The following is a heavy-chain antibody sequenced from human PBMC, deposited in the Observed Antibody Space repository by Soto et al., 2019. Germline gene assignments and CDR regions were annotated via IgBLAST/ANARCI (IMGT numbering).Heavy chain of an antibody. CDR3: ARATVMSDGMDV. J-gene: IGHJ6*02. CDR2: INPNSGGT. CDR1: GYTFTGYY. V-gene: IGHV1-2*02. D-gene: IGHD4-17*01. Sequence: WASVKVSCKASGYTFTGYYMHWVRQAPGQGLEWMGWINPNSGGTNYAQKFQGRVTMTRDTSISTAYMELSRLRSDDTAVYYCARATVMSDGMDVWGQGTTVTVSS.